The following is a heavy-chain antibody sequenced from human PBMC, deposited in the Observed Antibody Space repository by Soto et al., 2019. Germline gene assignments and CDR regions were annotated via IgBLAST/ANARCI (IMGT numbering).Heavy chain of an antibody. Sequence: QVQLVQSGAEVKKPGASVKVSCKASGYTFTIYGISWVRQAPGQGLEWMGWISGYNGNTDYAQNLQDRDTLTTEASTSSVYMELRSIRSDDTAVDYCARVDYYDSSGYYGYWGQGTLITVSS. V-gene: IGHV1-18*04. J-gene: IGHJ4*02. D-gene: IGHD3-22*01. CDR2: ISGYNGNT. CDR1: GYTFTIYG. CDR3: ARVDYYDSSGYYGY.